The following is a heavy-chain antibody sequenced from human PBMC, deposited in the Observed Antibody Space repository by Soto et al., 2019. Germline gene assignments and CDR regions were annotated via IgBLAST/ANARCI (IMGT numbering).Heavy chain of an antibody. J-gene: IGHJ6*02. CDR3: ARALHIVVVVAAIRPYYYYGMDV. CDR2: INTNSGGT. Sequence: ASVKVSCKASGYTFTGYYMHWVRQAPGQGLEWMGWINTNSGGTNYAQKFQGRVTMTRDTSISTAYMELSRLRSDDTAVYYCARALHIVVVVAAIRPYYYYGMDVWGQGTTVTVSS. V-gene: IGHV1-2*02. D-gene: IGHD2-15*01. CDR1: GYTFTGYY.